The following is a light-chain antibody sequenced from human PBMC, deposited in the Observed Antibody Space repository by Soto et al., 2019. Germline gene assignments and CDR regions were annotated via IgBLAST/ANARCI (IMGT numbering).Light chain of an antibody. V-gene: IGLV2-8*01. CDR1: SSDVGGYNY. CDR2: EDS. J-gene: IGLJ1*01. CDR3: SSYAGSNRDV. Sequence: QSVLTQPPSASGSPGQSVTISCTGTSSDVGGYNYVSWYKQHPSKAKKIMIYEDSNRPSRVTDRLSGSKSGKTDSLKVSGLQAEDEADYYCSSYAGSNRDVFGTGT.